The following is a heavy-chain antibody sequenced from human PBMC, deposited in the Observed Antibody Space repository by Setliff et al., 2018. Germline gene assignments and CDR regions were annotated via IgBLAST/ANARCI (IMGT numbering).Heavy chain of an antibody. CDR2: IYTTGST. J-gene: IGHJ6*03. D-gene: IGHD3-16*01. CDR3: ARRCGFMYMDV. V-gene: IGHV4-61*02. Sequence: SETLSLTCTVSGGSVGNSHYYWKWIRQPAGKGLEWIGRIYTTGSTNYNPSLKRRVTISLDTSKSQFFLKLDAETAADTAVYYGARRCGFMYMDVWGKGTPVTVSS. CDR1: GGSVGNSHYY.